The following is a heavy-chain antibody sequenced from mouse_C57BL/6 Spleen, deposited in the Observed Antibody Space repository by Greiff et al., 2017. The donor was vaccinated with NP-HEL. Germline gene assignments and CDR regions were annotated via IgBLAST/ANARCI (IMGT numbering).Heavy chain of an antibody. CDR1: GYTFTTYP. CDR3: ARGGSTTRGYFDV. CDR2: FHPYNDDT. Sequence: VKLMESGAELVKPGASVKMSCKASGYTFTTYPIEWMKQNHGKSLEWIGNFHPYNDDTKYNEKFKGKATLTVEKSSSTVYLELSRLTSDDSAVYYCARGGSTTRGYFDVWGTGTTVTVSS. V-gene: IGHV1-47*01. D-gene: IGHD1-1*01. J-gene: IGHJ1*03.